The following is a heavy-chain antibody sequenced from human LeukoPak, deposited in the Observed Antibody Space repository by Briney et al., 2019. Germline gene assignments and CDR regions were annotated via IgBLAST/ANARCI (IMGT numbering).Heavy chain of an antibody. CDR3: ARLVGRNTLVDY. Sequence: GGSLRLSCAASGFTFSVYSMNWVRQAPGKGLEWVAYIRDAGTIYYAESVKGRFTISRDNAKNSLYLQMNSLRDDDTAAYYCARLVGRNTLVDYWGQGTLVIVSS. J-gene: IGHJ4*02. CDR2: IRDAGTI. V-gene: IGHV3-48*02. CDR1: GFTFSVYS. D-gene: IGHD2-8*02.